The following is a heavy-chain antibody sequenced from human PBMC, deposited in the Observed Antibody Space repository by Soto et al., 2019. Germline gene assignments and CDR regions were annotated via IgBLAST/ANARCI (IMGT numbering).Heavy chain of an antibody. CDR1: GGSIISYY. V-gene: IGHV4-4*07. J-gene: IGHJ3*02. Sequence: QVQLQESGPGLVRPSETLSLTCTVSGGSIISYYWSWIRQPAGKGLEWIGRFYTSGTTNYNPSLKSRVTMSVDTSKNQFSLKLSSVTAADTAVYYCARSGSYYEANVFDIWGQGTMVTVSS. CDR3: ARSGSYYEANVFDI. CDR2: FYTSGTT. D-gene: IGHD1-26*01.